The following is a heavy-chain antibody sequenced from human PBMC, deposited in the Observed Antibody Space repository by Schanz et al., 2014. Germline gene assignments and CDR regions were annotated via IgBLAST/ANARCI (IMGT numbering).Heavy chain of an antibody. V-gene: IGHV1-69*09. J-gene: IGHJ5*02. CDR3: ARGRGCTGGSCYSWFDL. D-gene: IGHD2-15*01. CDR1: GYTFTDYG. Sequence: QVQLVQSGAEVRKPGASVKVSCKASGYTFTDYGVIWVRQAPGQGLEWLGRIIPIHGIVNYAQRFQDRVRITADKSTSTAYMELSSLRSDDTAVYYCARGRGCTGGSCYSWFDLWGQGTLVTVAS. CDR2: IIPIHGIV.